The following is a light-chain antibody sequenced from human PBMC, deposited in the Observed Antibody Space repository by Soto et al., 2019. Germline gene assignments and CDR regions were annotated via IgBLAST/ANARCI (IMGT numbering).Light chain of an antibody. Sequence: DIPMTQSPSTLSASVGDRVTVTCRASQSISSWLAWYQQKAGKAPKLLIYKASALESGVPSRFSGSGSGTEFTLTISSLEPEDFATYYCQHDNTYPWTFGQGTKVEIK. CDR1: QSISSW. J-gene: IGKJ1*01. CDR3: QHDNTYPWT. V-gene: IGKV1-5*03. CDR2: KAS.